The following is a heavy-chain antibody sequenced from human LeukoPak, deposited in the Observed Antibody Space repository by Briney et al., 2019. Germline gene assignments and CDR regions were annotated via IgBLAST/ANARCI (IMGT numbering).Heavy chain of an antibody. D-gene: IGHD1-26*01. Sequence: ASVKVSCKASGYTFTGYYMHWVRQAPGQGLEWMGWINPNSGDTNYAQKFQGRVTMTRDTSISTAYMELSRLTSDDTAVFYCAREVFSGSYGYWGQGTLVTVSS. CDR3: AREVFSGSYGY. CDR1: GYTFTGYY. J-gene: IGHJ4*02. V-gene: IGHV1-2*02. CDR2: INPNSGDT.